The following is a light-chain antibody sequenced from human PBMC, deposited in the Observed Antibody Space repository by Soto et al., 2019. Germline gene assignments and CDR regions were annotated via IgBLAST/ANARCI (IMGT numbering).Light chain of an antibody. CDR1: QSVNSY. J-gene: IGKJ4*01. V-gene: IGKV3-11*01. CDR3: QQRSNWPALT. Sequence: EIVLTQSPATLSLSPGERANLSCRASQSVNSYLAWYQQKPGQGPRLLIYDASNRATGIPARFSGSGSGTDFPLTISSLEPEDFAVYYCQQRSNWPALTFGGGTKVEIK. CDR2: DAS.